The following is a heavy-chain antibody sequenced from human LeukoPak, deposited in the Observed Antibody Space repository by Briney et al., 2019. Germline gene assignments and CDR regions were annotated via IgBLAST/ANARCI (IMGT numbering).Heavy chain of an antibody. CDR2: IYPGDSDT. D-gene: IGHD2-2*01. V-gene: IGHV5-51*01. CDR1: GYSFTSYW. Sequence: GESLKISCKGSGYSFTSYWIGWVRQMPGKGLEWMGIIYPGDSDTRYSPSFQGQVTISADKSISTAYLQWSSLKASDTAMYYCATSKGYCSSTSYYELDYWGQGTLVTVSS. J-gene: IGHJ4*02. CDR3: ATSKGYCSSTSYYELDY.